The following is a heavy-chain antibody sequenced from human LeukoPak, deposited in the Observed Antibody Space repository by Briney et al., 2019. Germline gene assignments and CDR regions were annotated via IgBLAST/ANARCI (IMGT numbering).Heavy chain of an antibody. V-gene: IGHV3-21*01. Sequence: PGGSLRLSCAASGFIFSSYSMNWVRQAPGKGLEWVSSITSSSSYIYYADSVKGRFSISRDNAKNSLYLQMNSLRAEDTAVYFCARDEDLYGGGFDLWGQGTLVTVSS. CDR2: ITSSSSYI. CDR1: GFIFSSYS. D-gene: IGHD3-16*01. J-gene: IGHJ4*02. CDR3: ARDEDLYGGGFDL.